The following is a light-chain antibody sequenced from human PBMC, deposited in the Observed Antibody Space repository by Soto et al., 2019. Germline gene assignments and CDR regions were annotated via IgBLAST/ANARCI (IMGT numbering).Light chain of an antibody. J-gene: IGLJ2*01. CDR1: SSDVGGYNY. V-gene: IGLV2-14*01. Sequence: QSVLTQPASVSGSPGQSITISCTGTSSDVGGYNYVSWYQQHPGKAPKLMIYDVSNRPSGVSNRFSGSKSGNTASLTISGLQAEGEADYYRRSYKSRRTLVFGGGTKVTVL. CDR3: RSYKSRRTLV. CDR2: DVS.